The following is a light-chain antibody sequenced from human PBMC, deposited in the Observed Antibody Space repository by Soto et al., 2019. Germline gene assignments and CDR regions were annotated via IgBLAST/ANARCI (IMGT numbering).Light chain of an antibody. J-gene: IGKJ3*01. Sequence: IQLTQSPSSLSASVGDRVTITCRASQGISSYLAWYQQKPGKAPKLLIYAASTLQSGVPSRFSGSGSGTDFTRTISSLQPEDFATYYCQQLNNYPRTFGPGTRVDIK. CDR3: QQLNNYPRT. CDR1: QGISSY. V-gene: IGKV1-9*01. CDR2: AAS.